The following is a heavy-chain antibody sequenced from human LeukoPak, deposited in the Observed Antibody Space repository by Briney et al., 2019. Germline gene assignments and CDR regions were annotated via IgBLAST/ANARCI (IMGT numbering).Heavy chain of an antibody. J-gene: IGHJ4*02. CDR3: ARDLEGASHFDY. CDR2: ISSSGSTI. Sequence: GGSLRLSCAASGFTFSSYEMNWVRQAPGKGLEWVSYISSSGSTIYYADSVKGRFTISRDNAKNSLYLQMNSLRAEDTAVYYCARDLEGASHFDYWGQGTLVTVSA. CDR1: GFTFSSYE. V-gene: IGHV3-48*03. D-gene: IGHD3-16*01.